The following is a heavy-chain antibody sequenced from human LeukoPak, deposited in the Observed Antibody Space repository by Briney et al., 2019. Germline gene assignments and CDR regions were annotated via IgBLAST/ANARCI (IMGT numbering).Heavy chain of an antibody. CDR3: ARDPRLVPAASGFDY. Sequence: GGSLRLSCAASGFTFSSYSMNWVRQAPGKGLEWVSSISSSSSYIYYADSVKGRFTISRDNAKNSLYLQMNSLRPEHTAVYYCARDPRLVPAASGFDYWGQGTLVTVSS. CDR2: ISSSSSYI. V-gene: IGHV3-21*01. J-gene: IGHJ4*02. D-gene: IGHD2-2*01. CDR1: GFTFSSYS.